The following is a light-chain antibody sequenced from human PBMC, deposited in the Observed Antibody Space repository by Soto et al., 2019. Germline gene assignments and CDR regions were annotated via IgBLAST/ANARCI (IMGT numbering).Light chain of an antibody. Sequence: EIVLTQSPDTLSLSPGERATLSCRASQSVSSDYLAWYQQKPGQAPRLLIYGASNRATGIPDRFSGSGSGTDFTLTISGLETADFAVYYCQQYTNSLWTFGQGTKLEIK. CDR1: QSVSSDY. CDR3: QQYTNSLWT. V-gene: IGKV3-20*01. CDR2: GAS. J-gene: IGKJ1*01.